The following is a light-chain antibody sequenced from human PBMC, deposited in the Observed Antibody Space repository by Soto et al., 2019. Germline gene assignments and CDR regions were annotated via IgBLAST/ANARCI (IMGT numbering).Light chain of an antibody. CDR1: QTISGW. V-gene: IGKV1-5*01. CDR2: DAS. Sequence: DIQMIQSPSTLSASVGDRVTITCRASQTISGWLAWYQQKPGKAPKVLIYDASSLESGVPSRFSGSGSGTEFTLTISSLQPDDFATYYCQLGYTFGQGTKVDIK. CDR3: QLGYT. J-gene: IGKJ2*01.